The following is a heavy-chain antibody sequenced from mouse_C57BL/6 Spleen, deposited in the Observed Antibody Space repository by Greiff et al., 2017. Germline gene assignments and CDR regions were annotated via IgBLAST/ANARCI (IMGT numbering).Heavy chain of an antibody. CDR3: ARGLLRYGMDY. D-gene: IGHD1-1*01. V-gene: IGHV1-59*01. J-gene: IGHJ4*01. CDR2: IDPSDSYT. CDR1: GYTFTSYW. Sequence: VQLQQSGAELVRPGTSVKLSCKASGYTFTSYWMHWVKQRPGQGLEWIGVIDPSDSYTNYNQKFKGKATLTVDTSSSTAYMQLSSLTSEDSAVYYCARGLLRYGMDYWGQGTSVTVSS.